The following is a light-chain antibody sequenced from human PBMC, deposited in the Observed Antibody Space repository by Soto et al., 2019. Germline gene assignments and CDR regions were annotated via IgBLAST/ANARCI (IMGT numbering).Light chain of an antibody. J-gene: IGLJ3*02. Sequence: QSVLTQPASVSGSPGQSITISCTGTSSDVGGYNYVSWYQQHPRKAPKLMIYEVSNRPSGVSNRFSGSTSGNTASLTISGLQAEDEADYYCSSYTRSSTRVFGGGTKLTVL. CDR1: SSDVGGYNY. CDR2: EVS. CDR3: SSYTRSSTRV. V-gene: IGLV2-14*01.